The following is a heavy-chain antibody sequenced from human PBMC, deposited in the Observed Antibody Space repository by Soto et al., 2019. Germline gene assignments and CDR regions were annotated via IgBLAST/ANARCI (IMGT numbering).Heavy chain of an antibody. CDR1: GGSISSSSYY. CDR2: IYYSGYT. Sequence: SETLSLTCTVSGGSISSSSYYWGWIRQPPGKGLEWIGSIYYSGYTYYNPSLKSRVTISVDTSKNQFSLYLRSVTAADTAVYYCARDRGPHSYADYWGQGTLVTVSS. D-gene: IGHD3-16*01. J-gene: IGHJ4*02. CDR3: ARDRGPHSYADY. V-gene: IGHV4-39*07.